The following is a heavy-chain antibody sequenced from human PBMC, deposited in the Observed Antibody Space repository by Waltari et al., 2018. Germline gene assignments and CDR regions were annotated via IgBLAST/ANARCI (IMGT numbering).Heavy chain of an antibody. V-gene: IGHV1-24*01. Sequence: VQLVQSGAEVKKPGASVKVSCNLSEFSLSELPIHWVRQAPGKGLEWMGGFDPEDRERFYAPKFRDRLTMTEDTSTDTPYMELSSLTSEDTAIYFCATGPLPSGSHFDGWGQGTLVTVSS. J-gene: IGHJ4*02. CDR1: EFSLSELP. CDR2: FDPEDRER. D-gene: IGHD1-26*01. CDR3: ATGPLPSGSHFDG.